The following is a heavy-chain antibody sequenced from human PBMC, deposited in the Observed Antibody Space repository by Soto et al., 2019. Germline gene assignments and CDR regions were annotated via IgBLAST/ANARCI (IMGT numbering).Heavy chain of an antibody. CDR2: IYYSGST. CDR3: ARGEYYYGMDV. Sequence: SETLSLTCTVSVGSISSYYWSWIRQPPGKGLEWIGYIYYSGSTNYNPSLKSRVTISVDTSKNQFSLKLSSVTAADTAVYYCARGEYYYGMDVWGQGTTVTVSS. D-gene: IGHD1-26*01. V-gene: IGHV4-59*01. CDR1: VGSISSYY. J-gene: IGHJ6*02.